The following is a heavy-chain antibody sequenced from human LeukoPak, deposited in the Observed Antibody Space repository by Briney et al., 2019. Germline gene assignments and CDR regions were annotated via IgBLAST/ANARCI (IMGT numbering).Heavy chain of an antibody. CDR2: ISGSGDRK. CDR1: GFTFTISA. J-gene: IGHJ5*02. V-gene: IGHV3-23*01. Sequence: GGSLRLSCAASGFTFTISAMAWVRQAPGKGLEWVSGISGSGDRKDYADSVKGRVTISRDNRKNTLHLEMNSLRAEDTAVYYCARSRPGRSYYVVDWFDPWGQGTLVTVSS. CDR3: ARSRPGRSYYVVDWFDP. D-gene: IGHD1-26*01.